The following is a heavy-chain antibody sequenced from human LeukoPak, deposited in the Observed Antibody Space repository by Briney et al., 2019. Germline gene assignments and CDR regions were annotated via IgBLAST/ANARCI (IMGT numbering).Heavy chain of an antibody. J-gene: IGHJ4*02. CDR1: GFTFSNYW. CDR3: ATPLDYYDSSGYHQGGD. CDR2: IKEDGSKK. D-gene: IGHD3-22*01. V-gene: IGHV3-7*03. Sequence: GSLRLSCAASGFTFSNYWMTWVRQAPGKGLEWVANIKEDGSKKNYVDSLKGRFTISRDNAKNSLYLQMNSLRAEDTAVYYCATPLDYYDSSGYHQGGDWGQGTLVTVSS.